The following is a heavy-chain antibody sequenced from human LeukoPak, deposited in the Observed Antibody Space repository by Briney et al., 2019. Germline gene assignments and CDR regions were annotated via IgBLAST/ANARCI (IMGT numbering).Heavy chain of an antibody. CDR3: ASGSSTNSYYFDY. CDR2: ISSSGSTI. D-gene: IGHD2-2*01. CDR1: GFTFSDYY. V-gene: IGHV3-11*04. Sequence: GGSLRLSCAASGFTFSDYYMSWIRQAPGKGLEWVSYISSSGSTIYYADSVKGRFTISRDNAKNSLYLQMNSLRAEDTAVYYCASGSSTNSYYFDYWGQGTLVTVSS. J-gene: IGHJ4*02.